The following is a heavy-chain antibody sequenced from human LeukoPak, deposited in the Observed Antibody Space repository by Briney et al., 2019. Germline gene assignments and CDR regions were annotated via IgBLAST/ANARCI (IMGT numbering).Heavy chain of an antibody. CDR3: ARERGVTTSDIYFQH. CDR2: IKQDGSAK. Sequence: XXVXXXXGKGLEWVANIKQDGSAKYYVDSVKGRFTISRDNAKNSLYLQMNSLRAEDTAVYYCARERGVTTSDIYFQHWGQGTLVTV. J-gene: IGHJ1*01. V-gene: IGHV3-7*01. D-gene: IGHD4-17*01.